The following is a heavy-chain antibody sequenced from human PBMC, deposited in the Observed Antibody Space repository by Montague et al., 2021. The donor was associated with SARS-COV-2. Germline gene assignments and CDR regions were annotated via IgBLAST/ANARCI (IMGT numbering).Heavy chain of an antibody. V-gene: IGHV3-30-3*01. J-gene: IGHJ6*02. CDR1: GFTFSSYA. D-gene: IGHD3-10*01. CDR3: ARDREITMVRGAPLYGMDV. Sequence: LRLSCAASGFTFSSYAMHWVRQAPGKGLEWVAVISYDGSNKYYADSVKGRFTISRDNSKNTLYLQMNSLRAGDTAVYYCARDREITMVRGAPLYGMDVWGQGTTVTVSS. CDR2: ISYDGSNK.